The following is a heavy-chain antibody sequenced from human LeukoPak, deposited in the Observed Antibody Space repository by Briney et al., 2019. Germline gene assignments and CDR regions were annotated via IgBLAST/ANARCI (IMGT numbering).Heavy chain of an antibody. J-gene: IGHJ5*01. CDR3: ARSLHLSGGNCYSSWVDP. V-gene: IGHV4-59*01. Sequence: SETLSLTCTVSGGSISSYYWSWIRQPPGKGLEWIGYIYYSGSTNYNSSLKSRVIISVDTSKNQFSLKLSSVTAADTAVYYCARSLHLSGGNCYSSWVDPWGQGTLVTVSS. D-gene: IGHD2-15*01. CDR1: GGSISSYY. CDR2: IYYSGST.